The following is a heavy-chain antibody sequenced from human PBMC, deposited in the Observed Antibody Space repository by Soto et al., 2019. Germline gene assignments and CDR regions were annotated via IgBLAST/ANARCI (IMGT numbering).Heavy chain of an antibody. V-gene: IGHV3-74*01. D-gene: IGHD3-22*01. CDR1: GFNLSNYW. CDR3: ARDSSGYYPYL. CDR2: INSDGTTT. J-gene: IGHJ4*02. Sequence: GGSLGLSCAASGFNLSNYWTHWVRQAPGKGLVWVSRINSDGTTTNYAASVKGRFTISRDNAKNTLYLQMNSLRAEDTAVYYCARDSSGYYPYLWGQGALVTVSS.